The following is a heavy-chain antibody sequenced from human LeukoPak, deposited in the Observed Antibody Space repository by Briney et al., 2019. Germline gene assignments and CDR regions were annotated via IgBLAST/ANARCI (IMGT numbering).Heavy chain of an antibody. D-gene: IGHD4-17*01. CDR2: ISWNSGGI. Sequence: GGSLRLSCAASGFTFDNYAMHWGRQAPGEGLEGGSGISWNSGGIGYADSVKGRFTISRDNAKNSLYLQMNSLRAEDTALYYCAKGLLRGGDYSYFHYYALDVWGQGTTVTVSS. V-gene: IGHV3-9*01. CDR1: GFTFDNYA. CDR3: AKGLLRGGDYSYFHYYALDV. J-gene: IGHJ6*02.